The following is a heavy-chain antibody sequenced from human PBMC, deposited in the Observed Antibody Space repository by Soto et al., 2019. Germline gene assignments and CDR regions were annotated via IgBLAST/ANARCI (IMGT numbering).Heavy chain of an antibody. Sequence: GGSLRLSCAASGFTFSSYAMSWVRQAPGKGLEWVSSISNSGGSTYYADSVKGRFTISRDNSKNTLYLQMNSLRAEDTAVYYCRRDPDSNYVNYYNYYMDVWGRGTTVTVSS. D-gene: IGHD4-4*01. CDR3: RRDPDSNYVNYYNYYMDV. V-gene: IGHV3-23*01. CDR2: ISNSGGST. J-gene: IGHJ6*03. CDR1: GFTFSSYA.